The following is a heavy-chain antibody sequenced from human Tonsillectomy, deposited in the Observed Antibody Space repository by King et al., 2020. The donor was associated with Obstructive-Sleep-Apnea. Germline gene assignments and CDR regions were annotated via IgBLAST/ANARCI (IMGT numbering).Heavy chain of an antibody. D-gene: IGHD3-16*02. CDR3: ARVAYVWGSYRYTAPVDY. V-gene: IGHV3-30*04. Sequence: VQLVESGGGVVQPGRSLRLSCAASGFMFSTYAMHWVRQPPGKGLEWVAIISYDGGNHFHADSVKGRFTISRYNYTNTMYLQMDSLTADDTAIYYCARVAYVWGSYRYTAPVDYWGQGTLVTVSS. J-gene: IGHJ4*02. CDR2: ISYDGGNH. CDR1: GFMFSTYA.